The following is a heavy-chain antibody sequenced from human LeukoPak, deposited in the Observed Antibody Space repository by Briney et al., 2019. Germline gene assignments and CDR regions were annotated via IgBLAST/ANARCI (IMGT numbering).Heavy chain of an antibody. Sequence: GGSLRLSCAASGFTFSDYHMSWIRQAPGKGLEWVSYISSSGSTIYYADSVKGRFTISRDNAKNSLYLQMNSLRAEDTAVYYCATTGTGSYFDAFDIWGQGTMVTVSS. CDR3: ATTGTGSYFDAFDI. J-gene: IGHJ3*02. CDR1: GFTFSDYH. D-gene: IGHD1-14*01. CDR2: ISSSGSTI. V-gene: IGHV3-11*04.